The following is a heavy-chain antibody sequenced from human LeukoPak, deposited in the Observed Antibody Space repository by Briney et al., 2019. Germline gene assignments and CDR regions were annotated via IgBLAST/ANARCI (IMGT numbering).Heavy chain of an antibody. CDR3: ARWTGI. V-gene: IGHV4-34*01. J-gene: IGHJ4*02. D-gene: IGHD3/OR15-3a*01. CDR1: GGSFSGYY. Sequence: KPSETLSLTCAVYGGSFSGYYWSWIRQPPGKGPEWIGEINHSGSTNYNPSLKSRVTISVDTSKNQFSLKLSSVTAADTAVYYCARWTGIWGQGTLVTVSS. CDR2: INHSGST.